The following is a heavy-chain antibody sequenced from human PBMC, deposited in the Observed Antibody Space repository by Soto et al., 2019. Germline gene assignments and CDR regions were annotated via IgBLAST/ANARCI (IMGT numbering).Heavy chain of an antibody. CDR3: ATLNLYGDYPFGY. J-gene: IGHJ4*02. CDR2: FDPEDGET. Sequence: ASVQVSCKVSGYTLTELYMHWVRQAPGKGLEWMGGFDPEDGETIYAQKFQGRVTMTEDTSTDTAYMELSSLRSEDTAVYYCATLNLYGDYPFGYWGQGTLVTVSS. D-gene: IGHD4-17*01. V-gene: IGHV1-24*01. CDR1: GYTLTELY.